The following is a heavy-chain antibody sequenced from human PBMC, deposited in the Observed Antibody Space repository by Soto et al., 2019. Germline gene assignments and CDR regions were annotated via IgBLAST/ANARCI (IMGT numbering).Heavy chain of an antibody. D-gene: IGHD5-12*01. CDR2: IFSSGST. J-gene: IGHJ4*02. Sequence: SETLSLTCTVSGGSINTFYWSWVRQPAGKGLEWIGRIFSSGSTSFNPSLESRVAMSVDTSKNHFSLNLSSVTAADMAVYYCAREGSYSAYNFAHGIQLWAFDFWGQGALVTVSS. V-gene: IGHV4-4*07. CDR1: GGSINTFY. CDR3: AREGSYSAYNFAHGIQLWAFDF.